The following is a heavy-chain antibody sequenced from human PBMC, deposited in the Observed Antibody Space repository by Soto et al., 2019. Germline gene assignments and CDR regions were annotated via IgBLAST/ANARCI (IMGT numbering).Heavy chain of an antibody. CDR1: GFNFNTYA. Sequence: QVQLVESGGGVVQPGRSLRLSCAASGFNFNTYALHWVRQAPGKGLEWVAVVSNDGETRLYADSVKGRFTISRDNSKTTVYLQLNTLKTDDTALYHCAASRTLSTGSPIDYWGQGTLVTVSS. CDR3: AASRTLSTGSPIDY. CDR2: VSNDGETR. D-gene: IGHD1-1*01. J-gene: IGHJ4*02. V-gene: IGHV3-30*04.